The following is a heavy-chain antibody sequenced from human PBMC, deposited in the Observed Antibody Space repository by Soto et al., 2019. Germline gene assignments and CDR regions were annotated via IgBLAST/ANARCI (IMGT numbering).Heavy chain of an antibody. V-gene: IGHV1-18*01. J-gene: IGHJ3*02. CDR1: GYTFTSYG. CDR2: ISAYNGNT. CDR3: AGEERYCTNGVCYMGAFDI. D-gene: IGHD2-8*01. Sequence: QVQLVQSGAEVKKPGASVKVSCKASGYTFTSYGISWVRQAPGQGLEWMGWISAYNGNTNYAQKLQGRVTMTTDTSTSTAYMELRSLRSDDTAVYYCAGEERYCTNGVCYMGAFDIWGQGTMVTVSS.